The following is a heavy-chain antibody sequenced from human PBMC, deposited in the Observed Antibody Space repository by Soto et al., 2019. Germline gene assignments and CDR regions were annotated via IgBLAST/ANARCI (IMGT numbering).Heavy chain of an antibody. J-gene: IGHJ6*02. Sequence: PVGSLRLSCAASGFLFTDYHMNWVRQAPGKGLEWVSSITSSSTIYYADSVKGRFTISRDNGKNSLYLQMNSLRAEDTAGYYCAGVGTDYGSGSYSGGYYYGMDVWGQGTTVTVSS. CDR2: ITSSSTI. CDR3: AGVGTDYGSGSYSGGYYYGMDV. CDR1: GFLFTDYH. V-gene: IGHV3-11*04. D-gene: IGHD3-10*01.